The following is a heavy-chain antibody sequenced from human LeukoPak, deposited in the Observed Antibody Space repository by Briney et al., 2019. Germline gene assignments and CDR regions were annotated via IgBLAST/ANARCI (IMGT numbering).Heavy chain of an antibody. CDR3: ARVEYQPAGATGIFDY. V-gene: IGHV4-38-2*02. J-gene: IGHJ4*02. CDR2: IYHSGST. D-gene: IGHD2-2*01. CDR1: GYSISSGYY. Sequence: SETLSLTCTVSGYSISSGYYWGWIRQPPGKGLEWIGSIYHSGSTYYNPSLKSRVTISVDTSKNQFSLKLSSVTAADTAVYYCARVEYQPAGATGIFDYWGQGTLVTVSS.